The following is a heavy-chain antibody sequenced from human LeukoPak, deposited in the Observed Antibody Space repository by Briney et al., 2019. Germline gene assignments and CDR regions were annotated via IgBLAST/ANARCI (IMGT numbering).Heavy chain of an antibody. V-gene: IGHV3-30*02. J-gene: IGHJ4*02. CDR1: GFHFGSYG. Sequence: GGSLRLSCAASGFHFGSYGMHWVRQAPGKGLQWVAFIRYHGSDRYYADSVKGRFTISRDNSESTLFLQMSSLRVDDTAVYYCVKEHSTTWFVFDFWGQGTLVTASS. D-gene: IGHD3-10*01. CDR3: VKEHSTTWFVFDF. CDR2: IRYHGSDR.